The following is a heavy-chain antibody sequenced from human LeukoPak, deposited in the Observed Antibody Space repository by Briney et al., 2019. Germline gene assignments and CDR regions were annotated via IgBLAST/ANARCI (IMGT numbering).Heavy chain of an antibody. J-gene: IGHJ3*02. CDR3: ARHYLYGDPPAFDI. Sequence: SETLSLTCTVSGGYISSYSWSWIRQPPGKGLKWIGYMYSRGSTNDNPSLKSRVTISRDTSKNQLSLRVTSVTAADTAMYYCARHYLYGDPPAFDIWGQGTMVTVSS. V-gene: IGHV4-59*08. CDR2: MYSRGST. D-gene: IGHD4-17*01. CDR1: GGYISSYS.